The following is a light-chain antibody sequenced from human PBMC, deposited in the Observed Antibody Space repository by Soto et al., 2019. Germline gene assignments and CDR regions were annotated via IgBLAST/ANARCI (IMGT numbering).Light chain of an antibody. V-gene: IGKV3-15*01. CDR3: QQYNNWPMYT. CDR1: QSVSSN. Sequence: EIVMTQSPATLSVSPGERATLSCRASQSVSSNLAWYQQKPGQDPRLLIYGASTRATGIPARFSGSWSGTEVTITVSSLQSEDFAVYYCQQYNNWPMYTFGQGTKLEIK. J-gene: IGKJ2*01. CDR2: GAS.